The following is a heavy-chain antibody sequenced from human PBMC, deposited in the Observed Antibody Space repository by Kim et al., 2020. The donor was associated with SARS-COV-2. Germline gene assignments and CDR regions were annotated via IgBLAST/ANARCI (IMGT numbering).Heavy chain of an antibody. V-gene: IGHV7-4-1*02. CDR2: INTNTGNP. D-gene: IGHD6-19*01. CDR3: ARGRLRIAVAVGGNWFDP. CDR1: GYTFTSYA. Sequence: ASVKVSCKASGYTFTSYAMNWVRQAPGQGLEWMGWINTNTGNPTYAQGFTGRFVFSLDTSVSTAYLQISSLKAEDTAVYYCARGRLRIAVAVGGNWFDPWGQGTLVTVSS. J-gene: IGHJ5*02.